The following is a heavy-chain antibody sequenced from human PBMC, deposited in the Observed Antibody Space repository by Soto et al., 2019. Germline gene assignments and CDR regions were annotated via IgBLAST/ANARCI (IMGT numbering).Heavy chain of an antibody. CDR1: GFSLTSRPVG. CDR3: AHRRDYTGNWNEGFFDY. Sequence: QITLKESGPALLKPTQTLTLTCTFSGFSLTSRPVGLGCLRNPPGNALEWLALIYWDDDKRYNPTLRGRLTTTKATSYNQVVLTRTNMDPVDTATYYCAHRRDYTGNWNEGFFDYWGQGVLVTVSS. J-gene: IGHJ4*02. CDR2: IYWDDDK. D-gene: IGHD1-1*01. V-gene: IGHV2-5*02.